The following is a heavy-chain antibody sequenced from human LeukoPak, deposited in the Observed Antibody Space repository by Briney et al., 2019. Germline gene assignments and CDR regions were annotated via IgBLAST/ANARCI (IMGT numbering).Heavy chain of an antibody. CDR3: ARGQGRDGYNLDY. J-gene: IGHJ4*02. D-gene: IGHD5-12*01. V-gene: IGHV4-34*01. Sequence: SETLSLTCAVYGGSFSGYYWSWIRQPPGKGLEWIGEINHSGSTNYNPSLKSRVTISVDTSKNQFSLKLSSVTAADTAVYYCARGQGRDGYNLDYWGQGTLVTVSS. CDR2: INHSGST. CDR1: GGSFSGYY.